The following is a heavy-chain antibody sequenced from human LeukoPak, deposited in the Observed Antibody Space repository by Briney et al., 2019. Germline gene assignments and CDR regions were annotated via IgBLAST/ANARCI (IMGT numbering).Heavy chain of an antibody. J-gene: IGHJ4*02. D-gene: IGHD2-21*02. Sequence: SVKVSCKASGGTFSSYAISWVRQAPGQGLEWMGGIIPIFGTANYAQKFQGRVTITADKSTSTAYMELSSLRSEDTAVHYCARVLCGGDCYWDYFDYWGQGTLVTVSS. CDR2: IIPIFGTA. V-gene: IGHV1-69*06. CDR1: GGTFSSYA. CDR3: ARVLCGGDCYWDYFDY.